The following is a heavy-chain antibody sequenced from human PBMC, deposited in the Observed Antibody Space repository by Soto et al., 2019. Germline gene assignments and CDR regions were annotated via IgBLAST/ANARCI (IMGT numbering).Heavy chain of an antibody. CDR3: VRRTTGTTAAGY. J-gene: IGHJ4*02. Sequence: EVQLVESGGGLVQPGGSLRLSCAASGLTFSSYWMSWVRQAPGKGLEWVANIKQDGNEKYYVDSVKGRFTISRDNAKNSQYLQMNSLRAEDTAVYYGVRRTTGTTAAGYWGQGSLVTVSS. CDR2: IKQDGNEK. V-gene: IGHV3-7*03. D-gene: IGHD1-1*01. CDR1: GLTFSSYW.